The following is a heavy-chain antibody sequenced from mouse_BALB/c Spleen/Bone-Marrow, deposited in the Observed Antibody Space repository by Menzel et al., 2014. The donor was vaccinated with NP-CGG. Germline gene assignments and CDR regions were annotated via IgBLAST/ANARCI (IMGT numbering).Heavy chain of an antibody. CDR1: GDSITSGY. Sequence: EVMLVESGPSLVKPSQTLSLTCSVTGDSITSGYWNWIRKFPGNKLEYMGYISYSGSTYYNPSLKSRISITRDTSKNQYYLQLNSVTTEDTATYYCARGGGSSYNYAMGYWGQGTSVTVSS. CDR2: ISYSGST. J-gene: IGHJ4*01. D-gene: IGHD1-1*01. CDR3: ARGGGSSYNYAMGY. V-gene: IGHV3-8*02.